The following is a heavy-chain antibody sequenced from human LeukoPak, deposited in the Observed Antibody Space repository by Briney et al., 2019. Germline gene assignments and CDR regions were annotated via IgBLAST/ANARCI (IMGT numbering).Heavy chain of an antibody. J-gene: IGHJ3*02. Sequence: GGSLRLSCAASGFTFSDYYMSWIRQAPGKGLEWVSYINSSGSTIYYADSVKGRFTISRDNAKNSLYLQLNSLRAEDTAVYYCASDIVVVPAAPYDAFDIWGQGTMVTVSS. CDR3: ASDIVVVPAAPYDAFDI. CDR2: INSSGSTI. CDR1: GFTFSDYY. V-gene: IGHV3-11*01. D-gene: IGHD2-2*01.